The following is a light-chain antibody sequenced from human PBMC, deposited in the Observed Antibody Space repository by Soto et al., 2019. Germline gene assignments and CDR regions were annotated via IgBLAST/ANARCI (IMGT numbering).Light chain of an antibody. CDR1: QSVSSK. J-gene: IGKJ1*01. CDR2: GAS. V-gene: IGKV3-15*01. Sequence: ELVMTQSPATLSVSPGERATLSCRDSQSVSSKLAWYQQKPGKATSLLFFGASTMATGISALFSGSGSGTEFTLTISSLQSEDFAVYYCQQYNNWPRTFGQGTKVDIK. CDR3: QQYNNWPRT.